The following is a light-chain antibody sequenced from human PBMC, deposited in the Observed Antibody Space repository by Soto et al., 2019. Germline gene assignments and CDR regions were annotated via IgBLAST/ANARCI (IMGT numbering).Light chain of an antibody. CDR3: QQYNSWPWT. J-gene: IGKJ1*01. CDR2: GAS. Sequence: EIVMTQSPATLAVSPGERATLSCRASQSVSSNLAWYQRKPGQAPRLLIYGASTRATGIPARFSGSGSGTEFTLTISSLQSEDFEVYYCQQYNSWPWTFGQGNKV. CDR1: QSVSSN. V-gene: IGKV3-15*01.